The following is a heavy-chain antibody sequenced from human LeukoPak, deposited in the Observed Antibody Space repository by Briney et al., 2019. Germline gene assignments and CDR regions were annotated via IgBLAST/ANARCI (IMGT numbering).Heavy chain of an antibody. V-gene: IGHV1-18*01. D-gene: IGHD4-17*01. CDR1: DYTFTSYG. J-gene: IGHJ6*02. CDR3: ARDRRYGDYYGMDV. CDR2: ISAYNGNT. Sequence: ASVTVSCKASDYTFTSYGISWVRQAPGQGLEWMGWISAYNGNTNYAQKLQGRVTMTTDTSTSTAYTELRSLRSDDTAVYYCARDRRYGDYYGMDVWGQGTTVTVSS.